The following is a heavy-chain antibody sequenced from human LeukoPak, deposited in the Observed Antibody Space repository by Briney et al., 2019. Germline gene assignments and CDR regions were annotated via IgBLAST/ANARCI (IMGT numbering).Heavy chain of an antibody. D-gene: IGHD3-10*01. CDR1: GYTFTGYY. J-gene: IGHJ5*02. Sequence: LGASVKVSCKASGYTFTGYYMHWVRQAPGQGLEWMGWINPNSGGTNYAQKFQGRVTMTRDTSISTAYMELSRLRSDDTAVYYCAGGGGYMVRGAYRRYWFDPWGQGTLVTVSS. CDR3: AGGGGYMVRGAYRRYWFDP. V-gene: IGHV1-2*02. CDR2: INPNSGGT.